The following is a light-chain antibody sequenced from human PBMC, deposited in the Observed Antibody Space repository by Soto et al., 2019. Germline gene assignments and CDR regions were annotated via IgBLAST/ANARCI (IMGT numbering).Light chain of an antibody. J-gene: IGKJ4*01. CDR1: QSIGTY. CDR2: AAS. CDR3: QQYYIYPPT. V-gene: IGKV1-8*01. Sequence: AIRMTQSPSSFSASTGDRVTITCRASQSIGTYLAWYQQIPGRAPKLLIFAASTLQRRVPSRFSGSGSGTDFTLTISCLQSEDFATYYCQQYYIYPPTFGGGTKVEIK.